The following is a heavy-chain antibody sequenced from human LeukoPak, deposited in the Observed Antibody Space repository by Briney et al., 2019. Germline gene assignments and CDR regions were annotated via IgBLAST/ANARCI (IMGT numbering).Heavy chain of an antibody. J-gene: IGHJ3*02. Sequence: GASVKVSCKASGYTFTDYYIHWVRQAPGQGLEWMGWINPNSGGTNYAQKFQGRVTMTRDTSISTAYMELSRLTSDDTAVFYCARAGLWDHSDSSGYHNGAFDIWGQGTMVTVSS. CDR2: INPNSGGT. V-gene: IGHV1-2*02. CDR3: ARAGLWDHSDSSGYHNGAFDI. CDR1: GYTFTDYY. D-gene: IGHD3-22*01.